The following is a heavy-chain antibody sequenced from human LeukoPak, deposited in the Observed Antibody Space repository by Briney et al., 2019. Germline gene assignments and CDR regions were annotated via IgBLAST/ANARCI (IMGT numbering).Heavy chain of an antibody. CDR3: ARYADITLMRYGCDP. Sequence: PSETLSLTCIVSGGSVSSYYWSWIRQPPGKGLEWIGYVYYSRATRYNASLKSRLTISVDTSMNQFSLKLSSVTAADTAVYYCARYADITLMRYGCDPWAQGTLVTVSS. D-gene: IGHD2-8*01. J-gene: IGHJ5*02. CDR2: VYYSRAT. V-gene: IGHV4-59*08. CDR1: GGSVSSYY.